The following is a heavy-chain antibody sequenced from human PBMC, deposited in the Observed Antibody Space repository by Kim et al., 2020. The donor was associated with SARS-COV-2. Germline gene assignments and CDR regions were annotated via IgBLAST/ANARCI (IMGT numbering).Heavy chain of an antibody. Sequence: ASVKVSCKASGYTFTDYYMHWVRQAPGQGLEWVGRINPNSGGTTYAQKFQGTVTMTRDPSINTAYMELSSLRSDDTAVYYCARRESTGWSIDYWGQGTLVTVS. J-gene: IGHJ4*02. V-gene: IGHV1-2*06. CDR2: INPNSGGT. D-gene: IGHD6-19*01. CDR3: ARRESTGWSIDY. CDR1: GYTFTDYY.